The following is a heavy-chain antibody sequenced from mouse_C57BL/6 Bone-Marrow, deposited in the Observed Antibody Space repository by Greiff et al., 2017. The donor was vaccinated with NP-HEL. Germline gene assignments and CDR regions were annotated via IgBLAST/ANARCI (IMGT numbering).Heavy chain of an antibody. CDR3: AREGGLRRRTYAMDY. CDR2: INYDGSST. J-gene: IGHJ4*01. Sequence: EVQGVESEGGLVQPGSSMKLSCTTSGFTFSDYYMAWVRQVPEKGLDWVANINYDGSSTYYLDSLKSRFIISRDTAKNILYLQMSRLKSEETATYDCAREGGLRRRTYAMDYWGQGTSVTVSS. D-gene: IGHD2-4*01. V-gene: IGHV5-16*01. CDR1: GFTFSDYY.